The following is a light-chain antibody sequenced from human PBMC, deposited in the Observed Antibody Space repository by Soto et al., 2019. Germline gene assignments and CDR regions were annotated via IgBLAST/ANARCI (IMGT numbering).Light chain of an antibody. V-gene: IGKV3-15*01. CDR1: QNVHSN. Sequence: EIVMTQSPGTLSVSPGGRATLSCTASQNVHSNLAWYQHKPGQAPRLLIYAATTRATGVPARISGSGSGTDFTLTSDSLQSEDVAVYFCQQYNDWPVYTFGLGTKVEI. CDR2: AAT. CDR3: QQYNDWPVYT. J-gene: IGKJ2*01.